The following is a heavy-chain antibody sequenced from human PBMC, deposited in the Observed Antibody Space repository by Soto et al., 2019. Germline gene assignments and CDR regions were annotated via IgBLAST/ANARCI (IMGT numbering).Heavy chain of an antibody. CDR2: IYYSGST. J-gene: IGHJ5*02. Sequence: PSETLSLTCTVSGGSISSSSYYWGWIRQPPGKGLEWIGSIYYSGSTYYNPSLKSRVTISVDTSKNQFSLKLSSVTAADTAVYYCARQRGGIAALAKWFDPWGQGTLVTVS. CDR1: GGSISSSSYY. V-gene: IGHV4-39*01. CDR3: ARQRGGIAALAKWFDP. D-gene: IGHD6-13*01.